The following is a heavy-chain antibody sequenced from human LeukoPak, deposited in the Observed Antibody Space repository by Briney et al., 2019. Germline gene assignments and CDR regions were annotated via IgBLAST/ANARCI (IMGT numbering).Heavy chain of an antibody. D-gene: IGHD2-2*01. CDR1: GYTFTSYD. CDR3: ARGAFSVVVPAPITQIYFYYYYMDV. V-gene: IGHV1-8*01. J-gene: IGHJ6*03. CDR2: MNPNSGNT. Sequence: ASVKVSCKASGYTFTSYDINWVRHAPGEGLEWMGWMNPNSGNTVYAQKFQGRVTMTRKTSISTAYIELSSLRSEDSAVYYCARGAFSVVVPAPITQIYFYYYYMDVWGKGTTVTVSS.